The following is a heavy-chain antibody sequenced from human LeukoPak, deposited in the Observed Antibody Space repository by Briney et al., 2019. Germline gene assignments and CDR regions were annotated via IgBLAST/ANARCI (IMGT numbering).Heavy chain of an antibody. CDR2: INPNSGT. Sequence: ASVKVSCKASGYTFTGYYIHWVRQAPGQGLEWMGWINPNSGTNNAQKFQRRVTMTGDTSISTAYMELSRLRSDDTAVYYCARGKMNGDDFDYWGQGTLVTVSS. J-gene: IGHJ4*02. D-gene: IGHD4-17*01. CDR1: GYTFTGYY. V-gene: IGHV1-2*02. CDR3: ARGKMNGDDFDY.